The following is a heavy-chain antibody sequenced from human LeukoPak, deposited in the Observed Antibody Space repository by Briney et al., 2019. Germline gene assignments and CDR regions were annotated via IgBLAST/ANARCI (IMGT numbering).Heavy chain of an antibody. CDR3: ARDPVRRDSY. J-gene: IGHJ4*02. V-gene: IGHV3-74*01. CDR2: INPDGSQT. D-gene: IGHD3-10*01. CDR1: GFTFNTYW. Sequence: GGSLRLSCAASGFTFNTYWMHWVRQAPGKGLVWVSHINPDGSQTNYADSVTGRFTISRDNAKNTLYLQMNSLRAEDTAVYYCARDPVRRDSYWGQGTLVTVSS.